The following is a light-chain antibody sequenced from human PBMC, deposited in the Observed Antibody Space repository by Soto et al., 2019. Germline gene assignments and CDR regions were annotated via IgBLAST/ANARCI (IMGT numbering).Light chain of an antibody. Sequence: EIVLTQSPATLSLSPGERATLSCRASQSVSSYLAWYQQKPGQTPRLLIYAASTRASDIPARFSGSGSGTDFTLTISSLQSEDFAVYYCQQYNNWPITFGQGTRLEIK. V-gene: IGKV3-15*01. CDR3: QQYNNWPIT. CDR1: QSVSSY. CDR2: AAS. J-gene: IGKJ5*01.